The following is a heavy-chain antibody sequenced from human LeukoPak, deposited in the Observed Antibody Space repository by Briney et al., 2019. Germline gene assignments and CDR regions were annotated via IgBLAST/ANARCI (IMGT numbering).Heavy chain of an antibody. CDR1: GFTFSSYS. CDR2: INHSGST. V-gene: IGHV4-34*01. J-gene: IGHJ4*02. D-gene: IGHD3-22*01. Sequence: GSLRLSCAASGFTFSSYSMNWVRQPPGKGLEWIGEINHSGSTNYNPSLKSRVTISVDTSKNQFSLKLSSVTAADTAVYYCARVKSAMAPIDYYDSSGYYYFDYWGQGTLVTVSS. CDR3: ARVKSAMAPIDYYDSSGYYYFDY.